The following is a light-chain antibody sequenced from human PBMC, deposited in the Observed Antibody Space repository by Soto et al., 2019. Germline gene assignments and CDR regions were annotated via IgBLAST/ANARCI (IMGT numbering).Light chain of an antibody. CDR3: MQALQTIT. Sequence: DIVMTQSPLSLPVTPGEPASISCRSSQSLLHSNGYNYLDWYLQKPGQSPQLLIYLDSNRASGVPDRFSGSGSGTDFTLKISRVEAEDVGVYYCMQALQTITFGQGTRLEIK. V-gene: IGKV2-28*01. CDR2: LDS. J-gene: IGKJ5*01. CDR1: QSLLHSNGYNY.